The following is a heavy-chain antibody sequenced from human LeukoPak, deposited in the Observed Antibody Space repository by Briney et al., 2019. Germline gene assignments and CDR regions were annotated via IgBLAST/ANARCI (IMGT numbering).Heavy chain of an antibody. D-gene: IGHD6-6*01. CDR1: GGSISSGGYY. CDR3: ARWSGSVTARNYYYYMDV. V-gene: IGHV4-39*07. CDR2: IYHSGST. Sequence: SQTLSLTCTVSGGSISSGGYYWGWIRQPPGKGLEWIGEIYHSGSTNYNPSLKSRVTISVDKSKNQFSLNLSSVTAADTAVYYCARWSGSVTARNYYYYMDVWGEGTTVTVSS. J-gene: IGHJ6*03.